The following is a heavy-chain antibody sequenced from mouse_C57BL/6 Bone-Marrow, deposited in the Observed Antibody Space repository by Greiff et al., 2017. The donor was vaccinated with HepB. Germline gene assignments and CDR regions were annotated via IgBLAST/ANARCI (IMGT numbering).Heavy chain of an antibody. J-gene: IGHJ4*01. CDR2: IHPSDSDT. Sequence: QVQLKQPGAELVKPGASVKVSCKASGYTFTSYWMHWVKQRPGQGLEWIGRIHPSDSDTNYNQKFKGKATLTVDKSSSTAYMQLSSLTSEDSAVYYCAIHYYGSSSYAMDYWGQGTSVTVSS. V-gene: IGHV1-74*01. D-gene: IGHD1-1*01. CDR3: AIHYYGSSSYAMDY. CDR1: GYTFTSYW.